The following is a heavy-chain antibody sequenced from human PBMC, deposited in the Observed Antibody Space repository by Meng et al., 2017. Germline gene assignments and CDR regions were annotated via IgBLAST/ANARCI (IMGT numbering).Heavy chain of an antibody. J-gene: IGHJ4*02. CDR1: GDSVSSNSAA. Sequence: QIHLQQSGPGLVTPSQTLSLTCAISGDSVSSNSAAWTWIRQSPSRGLEWLGRAYYRSKWYHDYAESVKSRISIDPDTSKNQFSLQLRSVTPEDSAVYYCARGSYSFDSWGQRTLVTVSS. V-gene: IGHV6-1*01. CDR2: AYYRSKWYH. D-gene: IGHD1-26*01. CDR3: ARGSYSFDS.